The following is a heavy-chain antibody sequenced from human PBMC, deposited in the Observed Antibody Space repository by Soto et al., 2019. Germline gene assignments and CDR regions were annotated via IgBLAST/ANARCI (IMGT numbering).Heavy chain of an antibody. CDR3: ARSSIAAAGVRFDP. Sequence: QVQLQESGPGLVKPSETLSLTCTVSGGSISSYYWSWIRQPPGKGLEWIGYIYYSGSTNYNPSLKSRVTISVDTSKNQFSRKLSSVTAADTAVYYCARSSIAAAGVRFDPWGQGTLVTVSS. J-gene: IGHJ5*02. V-gene: IGHV4-59*08. CDR2: IYYSGST. D-gene: IGHD6-13*01. CDR1: GGSISSYY.